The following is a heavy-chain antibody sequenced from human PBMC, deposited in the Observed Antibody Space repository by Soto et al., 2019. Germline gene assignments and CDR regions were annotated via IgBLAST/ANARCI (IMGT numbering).Heavy chain of an antibody. J-gene: IGHJ3*02. CDR3: ARTYDGSGPNSGGYGFDI. Sequence: PSETLSLTCTVFGGSISSYYWSWIRQPPGKGLEWIAYIYYSGTSYNPSLKSRVSISLDTPKNQFSLKLSSVTAADTAVYYCARTYDGSGPNSGGYGFDIWGQGTLVTVSS. CDR1: GGSISSYY. CDR2: IYYSGT. V-gene: IGHV4-59*01. D-gene: IGHD3-22*01.